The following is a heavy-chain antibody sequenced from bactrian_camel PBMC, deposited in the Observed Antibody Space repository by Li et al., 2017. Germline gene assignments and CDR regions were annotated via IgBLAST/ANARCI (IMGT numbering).Heavy chain of an antibody. J-gene: IGHJ4*01. CDR3: TKSGGRSYASGYNF. V-gene: IGHV3S10*01. D-gene: IGHD1*01. Sequence: VQLVESGGGLVEPGGSLRLSCKGSGFTFGSYGMSWVRQAPGKGLEWVSTIASDGNAYYADSVKGRFTISRDNAKNTVYLQLSSLKTEEMAMYYCTKSGGRSYASGYNFWGQGTQVTVS. CDR2: IASDGNA. CDR1: GFTFGSYG.